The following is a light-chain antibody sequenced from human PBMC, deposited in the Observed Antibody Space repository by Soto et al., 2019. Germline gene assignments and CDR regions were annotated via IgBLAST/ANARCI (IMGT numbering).Light chain of an antibody. V-gene: IGLV2-14*01. CDR2: DVS. CDR1: SSDVGGYNY. J-gene: IGLJ3*02. CDR3: SSYTRSSTLYWV. Sequence: QSALTQPASVSGSPGQSITISCTGTSSDVGGYNYVSWYQQHPGKAPKLMIYDVSNRPSGVSNRFSGSKSGNTASLTISGLQAEDEADYYCSSYTRSSTLYWVFGGGTKLTVL.